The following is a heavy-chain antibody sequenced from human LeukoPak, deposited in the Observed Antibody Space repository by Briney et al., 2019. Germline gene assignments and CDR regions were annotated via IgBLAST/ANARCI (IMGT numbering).Heavy chain of an antibody. CDR3: AKASNGGSYYGVIIDY. V-gene: IGHV3-30*18. CDR2: ISYYGSNK. J-gene: IGHJ4*02. Sequence: QSAGTLRLSCAASGFTFSTYDMHWVRQAPGKGLEGVAVISYYGSNKYYTDPVKGRFTISRDNSKNTLYLQMNSLRAEDTAVYYCAKASNGGSYYGVIIDYWGQGTLVTVSS. CDR1: GFTFSTYD. D-gene: IGHD1-26*01.